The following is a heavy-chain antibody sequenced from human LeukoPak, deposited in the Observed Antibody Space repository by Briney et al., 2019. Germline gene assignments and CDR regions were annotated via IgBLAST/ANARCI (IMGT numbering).Heavy chain of an antibody. CDR2: IIPIFGTA. CDR3: ARGGSAVGANDY. D-gene: IGHD1-26*01. J-gene: IGHJ4*02. Sequence: GASGKVSCKASGGTFSSYAISWVRQAPGQGLEWMGGIIPIFGTANYAQKFQGRVTITADESTSTAYMELSSLRSEDTAVYYCARGGSAVGANDYWGQGTLVTVSS. CDR1: GGTFSSYA. V-gene: IGHV1-69*13.